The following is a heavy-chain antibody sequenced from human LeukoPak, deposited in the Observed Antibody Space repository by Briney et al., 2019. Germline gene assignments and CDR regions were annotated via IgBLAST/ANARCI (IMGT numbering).Heavy chain of an antibody. D-gene: IGHD6-6*01. CDR2: IYSGGST. CDR1: GFTVSSNY. CDR3: ARVEYSSSGEYQNYFDY. Sequence: GGSLRLSCAASGFTVSSNYMSWVRQAPGKGLEWVSVIYSGGSTYYADSVKGRFTISRDNSKNTLYLQMNSLRAEDTAVYYCARVEYSSSGEYQNYFDYWGQGTLVTVSS. V-gene: IGHV3-66*01. J-gene: IGHJ4*02.